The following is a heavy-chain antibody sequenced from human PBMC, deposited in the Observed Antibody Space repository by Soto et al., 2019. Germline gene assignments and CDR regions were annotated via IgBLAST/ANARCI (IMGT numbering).Heavy chain of an antibody. CDR3: ARDLAVGLVDY. Sequence: QVQLVQSGAEVKKPGASVKVSCKASGYTFTSYGISWVRQAPGQGLEWMGWISAYNGNTKYAQKLQGRVTMTTDPSTSRAYMEVRSLRSDDTAVYYCARDLAVGLVDYWGQGTLVTVSS. CDR1: GYTFTSYG. D-gene: IGHD6-19*01. CDR2: ISAYNGNT. V-gene: IGHV1-18*01. J-gene: IGHJ4*02.